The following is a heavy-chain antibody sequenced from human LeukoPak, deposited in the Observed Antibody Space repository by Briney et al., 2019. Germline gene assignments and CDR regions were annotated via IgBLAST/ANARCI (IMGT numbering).Heavy chain of an antibody. CDR2: FDPEDGET. D-gene: IGHD5-18*01. V-gene: IGHV1-24*01. CDR3: ATRVRQDTAMVMVYFDL. Sequence: ASVKVSCKVSGYTLTELSMHWVRQAPGKGLEWMGGFDPEDGETIYAQKFQGRVTMTEDTSTDTAYMELSSLRSEDTAVYYCATRVRQDTAMVMVYFDLWGRGTLVTVSS. CDR1: GYTLTELS. J-gene: IGHJ2*01.